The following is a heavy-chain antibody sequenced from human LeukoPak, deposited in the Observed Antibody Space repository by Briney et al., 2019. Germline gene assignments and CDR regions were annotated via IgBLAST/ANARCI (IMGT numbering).Heavy chain of an antibody. V-gene: IGHV4-39*01. CDR1: GGSISSSSYY. J-gene: IGHJ6*02. D-gene: IGHD2-15*01. CDR3: ARSLPTLHCSGGSCYSGIRYYYYYYGMDV. CDR2: IYYSGST. Sequence: SETLSLTCTVSGGSISSSSYYWGWIRQPPGKGLEWIGSIYYSGSTYYNPSLKSRVTISVDTSKNQFSLKLSSVTAADTAVYYCARSLPTLHCSGGSCYSGIRYYYYYYGMDVWGQGTTVTVSS.